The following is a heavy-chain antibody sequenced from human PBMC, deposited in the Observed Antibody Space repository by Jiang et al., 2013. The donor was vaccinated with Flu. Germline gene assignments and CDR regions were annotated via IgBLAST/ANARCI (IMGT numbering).Heavy chain of an antibody. J-gene: IGHJ4*02. CDR1: GFTFSSYG. CDR3: AKDWIPPSGKYGVVYFDY. D-gene: IGHD1-26*01. CDR2: ISYDGSNK. V-gene: IGHV3-30*18. Sequence: VQLLESGGGVVRPGRSLRLSCAASGFTFSSYGMHWVRQAPGKGLEWVAIISYDGSNKYYADSVKGRFTISRDNSKNTLYLQMNSLRAEDTAVYYCAKDWIPPSGKYGVVYFDYWGQGTLLTVSS.